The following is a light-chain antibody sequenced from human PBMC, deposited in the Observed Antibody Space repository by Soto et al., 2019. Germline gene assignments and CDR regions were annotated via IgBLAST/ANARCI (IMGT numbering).Light chain of an antibody. V-gene: IGLV2-23*01. CDR2: ETS. CDR1: SSDFGSYKF. CDR3: FSFTSTNTHV. J-gene: IGLJ1*01. Sequence: QSALTQPASVSGSPGQSVTISCTGTSSDFGSYKFVSWYQHHPGKVPKVIIYETSKRPSGVSDRFSGSKSGNTASLTISGIQAEDEADYYCFSFTSTNTHVFGSGTKVTVL.